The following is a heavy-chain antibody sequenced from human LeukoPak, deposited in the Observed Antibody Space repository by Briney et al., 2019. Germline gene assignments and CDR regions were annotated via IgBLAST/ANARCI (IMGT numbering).Heavy chain of an antibody. CDR1: GFTFSVYY. D-gene: IGHD3-10*01. J-gene: IGHJ4*02. CDR2: ISSSGSTI. V-gene: IGHV3-11*01. CDR3: ARGGWFGELSYYFDY. Sequence: GGSLRLSCAASGFTFSVYYMSWIRQAPGKGLEWVSYISSSGSTIYYADSVKGRFTISRDNAKNSLYLQMNSLRAEDTAVYYCARGGWFGELSYYFDYWGQGTLVTVSS.